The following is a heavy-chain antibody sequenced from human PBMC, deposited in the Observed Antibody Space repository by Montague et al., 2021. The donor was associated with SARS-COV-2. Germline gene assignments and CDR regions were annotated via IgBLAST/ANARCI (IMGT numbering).Heavy chain of an antibody. D-gene: IGHD2-15*01. CDR2: IYYSGSS. CDR1: GGFISSSNYY. CDR3: ARDQWYGHCFDP. Sequence: SETLSLTCTVSGGFISSSNYYWGWIRQPPGKGLEWFGSIYYSGSSYYXXXLKSRAAISVDTSKNQFSLKLSSVTAADTAMFYCARDQWYGHCFDPWGQRTLVTVSS. V-gene: IGHV4-39*07. J-gene: IGHJ5*02.